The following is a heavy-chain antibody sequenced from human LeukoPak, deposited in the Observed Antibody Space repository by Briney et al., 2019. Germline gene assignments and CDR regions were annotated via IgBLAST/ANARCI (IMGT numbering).Heavy chain of an antibody. Sequence: SVKVSCKSSRGTFTNYAISWVRQAPGQGLEWMGGIIPIFGTANYAQKFQGRVTITADESTSTAHMELSGLRSEDTAVYYCARDRPGRYCSSTSCYTASPFDPWGQGTLVTVSS. V-gene: IGHV1-69*01. CDR3: ARDRPGRYCSSTSCYTASPFDP. CDR2: IIPIFGTA. CDR1: RGTFTNYA. D-gene: IGHD2-2*02. J-gene: IGHJ5*02.